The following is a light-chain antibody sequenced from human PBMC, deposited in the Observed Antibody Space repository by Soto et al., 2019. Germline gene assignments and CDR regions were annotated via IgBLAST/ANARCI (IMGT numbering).Light chain of an antibody. CDR3: QAWGTGLNWV. Sequence: QAVLTQSPSASASLGASVKLTCTLSSGHSSYTIAWHQQQPEKGPRYLMKVDSAGSHNKGDGIPDRFSGSSSGAERYLTISSLQSEDEADYSCQAWGTGLNWVFGRGTKLPS. J-gene: IGLJ3*02. CDR1: SGHSSYT. V-gene: IGLV4-69*01. CDR2: VDSAGSH.